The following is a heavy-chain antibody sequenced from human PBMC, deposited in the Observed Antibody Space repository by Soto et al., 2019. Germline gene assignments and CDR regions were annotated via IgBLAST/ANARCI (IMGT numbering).Heavy chain of an antibody. D-gene: IGHD3-22*01. CDR3: ATSYDSSGYDY. Sequence: EVQLLESGGGLVQPGGSLRLSCAASGFTFSNYAMTWVRQAPGKGLEWVSALSGSGISTYYADTVKGRFTISRDNSRNTLYLQMNSLRVEDTAAYYCATSYDSSGYDYWGQGTLVTVSS. CDR1: GFTFSNYA. J-gene: IGHJ4*02. V-gene: IGHV3-23*01. CDR2: LSGSGIST.